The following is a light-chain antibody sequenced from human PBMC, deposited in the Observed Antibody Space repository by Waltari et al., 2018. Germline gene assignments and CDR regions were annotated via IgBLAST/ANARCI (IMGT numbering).Light chain of an antibody. CDR1: SSDVGGHDY. Sequence: QSALTQPASVSGSPGQSITISCTGTSSDVGGHDYVSWYQQHPGKAPKLLIYFVNKRPSGVSDRFAGSKSGHTASLTVSGLQAEHEAEYYCGSYTSNITFVFGTGTNVTVL. CDR2: FVN. J-gene: IGLJ1*01. CDR3: GSYTSNITFV. V-gene: IGLV2-14*01.